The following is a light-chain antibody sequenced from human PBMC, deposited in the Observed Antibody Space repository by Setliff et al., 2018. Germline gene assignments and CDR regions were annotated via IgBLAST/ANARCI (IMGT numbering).Light chain of an antibody. V-gene: IGLV2-14*01. J-gene: IGLJ1*01. Sequence: QSALTQPASVSGSPGQSITISCTGSSSDIGAYDYVSWYQHHPDKAPKLLIYDVSNRPSGVSSRFSGSKSGNTASLTISGLHAEDEADYFCCSCTSNITPYVFGTGTRSPS. CDR3: CSCTSNITPYV. CDR1: SSDIGAYDY. CDR2: DVS.